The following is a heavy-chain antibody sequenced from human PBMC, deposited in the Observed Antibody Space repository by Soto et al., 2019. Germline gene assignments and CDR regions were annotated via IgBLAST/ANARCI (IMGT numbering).Heavy chain of an antibody. CDR2: IIPIFGTA. J-gene: IGHJ4*02. V-gene: IGHV1-69*13. CDR1: GDTFSSYA. Sequence: SVKVSCKASGDTFSSYAISWVRQAPGQGLEWMGGIIPIFGTANYAQKFQGRVTITADESTSTAYMELSSLRSEDTAVYYCAREGGADGTYSSSTLDYWGQGTLVTVSS. CDR3: AREGGADGTYSSSTLDY. D-gene: IGHD6-6*01.